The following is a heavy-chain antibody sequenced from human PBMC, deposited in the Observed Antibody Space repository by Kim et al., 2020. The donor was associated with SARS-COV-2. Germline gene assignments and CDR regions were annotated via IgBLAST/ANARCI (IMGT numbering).Heavy chain of an antibody. D-gene: IGHD3-10*01. CDR2: IYYSGST. Sequence: SETLSLTCTVSGGSISSYYWSWIRQPPGKGLEWIGYIYYSGSTNYNPSLKSRVTISVDTSKNQFSLKLSSVTAADTAVYYCARDTRVRGVHYYYGMDVWGQGTTVTVSS. CDR1: GGSISSYY. CDR3: ARDTRVRGVHYYYGMDV. J-gene: IGHJ6*02. V-gene: IGHV4-59*01.